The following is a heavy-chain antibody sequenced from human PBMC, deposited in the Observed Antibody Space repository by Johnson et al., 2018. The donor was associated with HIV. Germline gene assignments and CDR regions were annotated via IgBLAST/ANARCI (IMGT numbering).Heavy chain of an antibody. D-gene: IGHD5-24*01. CDR2: FFGGDGT. CDR1: GFTVSSYY. V-gene: IGHV3-66*01. CDR3: ARACRDGYTCDVYDI. Sequence: VQLVESGGGLVQPGGSLRLSCAASGFTVSSYYMTWVRQAPGKGLEWVSVFFGGDGTYYADSVRGRFIISRDNSKNTLYLQMNSLRAKDTAVYYCARACRDGYTCDVYDIWGQGTMVTVSS. J-gene: IGHJ3*02.